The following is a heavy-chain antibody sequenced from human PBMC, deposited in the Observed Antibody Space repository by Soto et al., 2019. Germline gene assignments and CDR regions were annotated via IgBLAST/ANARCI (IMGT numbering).Heavy chain of an antibody. CDR3: AGRTSGWYSFNN. V-gene: IGHV4-31*03. CDR1: GGSISSGGYY. Sequence: QVQLRESGLGLVKPSQTLSLTCTVSGGSISSGGYYWSWIRQHPGKGLEWIGYIYHSGSTYYNSSLKSRVTISVDTSKNQFSLKLSSVTAAYTAAYFGAGRTSGWYSFNNSGKGTLLTV. CDR2: IYHSGST. J-gene: IGHJ4*02. D-gene: IGHD6-19*01.